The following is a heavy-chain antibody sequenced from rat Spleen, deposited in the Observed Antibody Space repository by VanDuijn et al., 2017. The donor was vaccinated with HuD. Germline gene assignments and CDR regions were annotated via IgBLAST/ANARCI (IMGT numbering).Heavy chain of an antibody. V-gene: IGHV5-29*01. Sequence: EVQLVESGGGLVQPGRSLKLSCAASGFTFNDYVMTWVRQAPAKGLEWVATFSYDGISAYYRDSVRGRFTLSSNNAESTLYLQMDSLRSEDTATYSCTRGGNYALDAWGQGASVTVSS. CDR3: TRGGNYALDA. D-gene: IGHD1-10*01. J-gene: IGHJ4*01. CDR2: FSYDGISA. CDR1: GFTFNDYV.